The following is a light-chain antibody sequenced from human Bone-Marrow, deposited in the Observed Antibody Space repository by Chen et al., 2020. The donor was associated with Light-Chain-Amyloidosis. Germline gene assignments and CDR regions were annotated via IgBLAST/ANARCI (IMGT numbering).Light chain of an antibody. CDR2: SDT. CDR3: QAADSSGTYEVI. V-gene: IGLV3-25*03. J-gene: IGLJ2*01. CDR1: DLPTKY. Sequence: SYELTQPPSVSVSPGQTARITCSGDDLPTKYAYWYQQKPGQAPVLVIHSDTERPSGISERFSGSSSGTTATLTISGVKAEDEADYHCQAADSSGTYEVIFGGGTKLTVL.